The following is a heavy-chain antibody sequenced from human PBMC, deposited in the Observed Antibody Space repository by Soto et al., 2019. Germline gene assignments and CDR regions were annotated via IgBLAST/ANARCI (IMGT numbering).Heavy chain of an antibody. CDR2: ISYSGST. V-gene: IGHV4-61*06. D-gene: IGHD1-26*01. J-gene: IGHJ3*02. Sequence: WTWIRQPPGKGLEWIGYISYSGSTNYNPSLNSRVTISADTSKNQFSLKLSSVTAADTAVYYCARDLGRWLGAFDIWGQGTMVTVSS. CDR3: ARDLGRWLGAFDI.